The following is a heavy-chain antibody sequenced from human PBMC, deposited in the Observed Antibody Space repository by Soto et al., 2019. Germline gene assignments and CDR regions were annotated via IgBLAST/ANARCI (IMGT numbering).Heavy chain of an antibody. CDR1: GYTFISYY. CDR2: INPRGGST. D-gene: IGHD1-1*01. Sequence: GALVKVSCKASGYTFISYYIHWLRQAPGQGLEWMGIINPRGGSTSYAQKFQGRVTMTRDTSTSTVYMELSSLRSEDTAVYYCAILTGTGSEGDAFDIWGQGTMVTVSS. J-gene: IGHJ3*02. V-gene: IGHV1-46*01. CDR3: AILTGTGSEGDAFDI.